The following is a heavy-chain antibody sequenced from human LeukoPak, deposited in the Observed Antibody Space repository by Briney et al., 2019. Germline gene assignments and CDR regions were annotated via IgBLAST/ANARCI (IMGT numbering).Heavy chain of an antibody. CDR3: AKEEFCSGGSCYPDY. J-gene: IGHJ4*02. V-gene: IGHV3-30*02. D-gene: IGHD2-15*01. Sequence: PGGSLRLSCAASGFTFSSYGMHWVRQAPGKGLEWVAVIWYDGSNKYYADSVKGRFTISRDNSKNTLYLQMNSLRAEDTAVCYCAKEEFCSGGSCYPDYWGQGTLVTVSS. CDR1: GFTFSSYG. CDR2: IWYDGSNK.